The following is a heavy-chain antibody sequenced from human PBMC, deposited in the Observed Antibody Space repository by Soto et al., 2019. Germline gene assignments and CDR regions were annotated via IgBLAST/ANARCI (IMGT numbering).Heavy chain of an antibody. Sequence: GGSLRLSCAASGFTFSSYSMNWVRQAPGKGLEWVANIKQDGSEKYYVDSVKGRFTISRDNAKNSLYLQMNSLRAEDTAVYYCAREGGTYYDILTGYYPLYLDYWGQGTLVTVSS. V-gene: IGHV3-7*01. CDR2: IKQDGSEK. CDR3: AREGGTYYDILTGYYPLYLDY. CDR1: GFTFSSYS. D-gene: IGHD3-9*01. J-gene: IGHJ4*02.